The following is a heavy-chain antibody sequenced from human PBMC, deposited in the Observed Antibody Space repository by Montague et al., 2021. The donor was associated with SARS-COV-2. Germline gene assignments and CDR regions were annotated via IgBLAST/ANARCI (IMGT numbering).Heavy chain of an antibody. V-gene: IGHV3-30*04. Sequence: SLRLSCAASGFTFSSYAMHWVRQAPGKGLEWVAVISYDGSNKYYADSVKGRFTISRDNSKNTLYLQMNSLRAEDTAVYYCARKDYYYGMDVRGQGTTVTVSS. J-gene: IGHJ6*02. CDR1: GFTFSSYA. CDR2: ISYDGSNK. CDR3: ARKDYYYGMDV.